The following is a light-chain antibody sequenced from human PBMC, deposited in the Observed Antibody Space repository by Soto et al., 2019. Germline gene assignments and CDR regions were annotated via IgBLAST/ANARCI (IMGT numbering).Light chain of an antibody. J-gene: IGLJ3*02. Sequence: QSALTQPASVSGSPGQSITISCTGTSSDVGSYNYVSWYQQHPGKAPKLMIYEVSNRPSGVSNRFSGSKSGNTASLTISGLQAEDEANYYCSSYTSISTRLFGGGTQLTGL. V-gene: IGLV2-14*01. CDR3: SSYTSISTRL. CDR2: EVS. CDR1: SSDVGSYNY.